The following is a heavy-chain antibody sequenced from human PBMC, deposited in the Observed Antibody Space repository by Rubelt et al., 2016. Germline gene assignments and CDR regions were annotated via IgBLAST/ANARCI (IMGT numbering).Heavy chain of an antibody. D-gene: IGHD1-7*01. V-gene: IGHV4-39*07. CDR3: ARDPRAGTTSFDY. CDR2: LYYSGST. J-gene: IGHJ4*02. CDR1: GCSISSSSYY. Sequence: QLQLQESGPGLVKPSETLSLTCNVSGCSISSSSYYWGWIRQPPGKGLEWIGSLYYSGSTYYNPSLKSRVTISVDTSKNQFSLKLSSVTAADTAVYYCARDPRAGTTSFDYWGQGTLVTVSS.